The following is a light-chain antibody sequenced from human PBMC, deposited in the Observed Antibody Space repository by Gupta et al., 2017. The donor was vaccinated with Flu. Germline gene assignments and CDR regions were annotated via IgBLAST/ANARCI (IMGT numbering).Light chain of an antibody. Sequence: ERATLSCRASKSVSSNLAWYQQKPCQAPRLLIYGASTRATGIPARFSGRGSGTEFTLTISSLQSEDFAVYYCQQYNNWPPLTFGGGTKVEIK. CDR3: QQYNNWPPLT. J-gene: IGKJ4*01. CDR2: GAS. CDR1: KSVSSN. V-gene: IGKV3-15*01.